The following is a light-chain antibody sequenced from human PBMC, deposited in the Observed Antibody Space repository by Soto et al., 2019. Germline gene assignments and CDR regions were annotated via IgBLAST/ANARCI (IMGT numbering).Light chain of an antibody. J-gene: IGLJ1*01. CDR3: CSYVGARTYV. V-gene: IGLV2-14*01. Sequence: QSVLTQPASVSGSPGQSITISCTGTSSDVGGYEFVSWYQQHPGKAPKLMIYEVSNRPSGVSNRFSGSKSGNTASLTISGLQAEDEDDYYCCSYVGARTYVFGTGTKLTVL. CDR1: SSDVGGYEF. CDR2: EVS.